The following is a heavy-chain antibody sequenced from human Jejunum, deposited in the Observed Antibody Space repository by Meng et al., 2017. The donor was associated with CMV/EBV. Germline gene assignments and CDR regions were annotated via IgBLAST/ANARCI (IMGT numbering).Heavy chain of an antibody. D-gene: IGHD3-16*02. CDR1: WFSITTACVR. V-gene: IGHV2-70D*14. CDR3: VGNRGRSDLNY. J-gene: IGHJ4*02. Sequence: VTWFSITTACVRASGLRPSPRKALEWLARMDWDDGKFSRTSLRTRLTISTDTSKNQVVLTMTNMDPVDTATYYRVGNRGRSDLNYWGQGTLVTVSS. CDR2: MDWDDGK.